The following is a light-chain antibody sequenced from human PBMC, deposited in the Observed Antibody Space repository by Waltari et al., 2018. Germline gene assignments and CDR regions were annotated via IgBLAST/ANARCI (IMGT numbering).Light chain of an antibody. Sequence: QSALTQPRPVSGSPGQSVTISCTGTSSTVGGSTYVFWYQHRPGKAPKLMIYNVSNRPSGVPDRFSGSKSANTASLTISGLQAEYEADYYCCSYAGGNTYVFGTGTKVTVL. CDR1: SSTVGGSTY. CDR2: NVS. J-gene: IGLJ1*01. V-gene: IGLV2-11*01. CDR3: CSYAGGNTYV.